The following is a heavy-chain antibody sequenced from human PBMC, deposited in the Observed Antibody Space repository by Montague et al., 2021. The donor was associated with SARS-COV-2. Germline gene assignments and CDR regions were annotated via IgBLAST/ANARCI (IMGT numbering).Heavy chain of an antibody. CDR3: ARLKFGPLPTVVDY. CDR1: GYSFTNYW. Sequence: QSGAEVKKPGESLKISCEGSGYSFTNYWIGWVRQMPGKGLEWMGIIYPGDSDTRYSPSFQGRVSISADKSFSTAYLQWSSLKASDSAIYFCARLKFGPLPTVVDYWGQGTLVTVSS. V-gene: IGHV5-51*03. CDR2: IYPGDSDT. J-gene: IGHJ4*02. D-gene: IGHD3-10*01.